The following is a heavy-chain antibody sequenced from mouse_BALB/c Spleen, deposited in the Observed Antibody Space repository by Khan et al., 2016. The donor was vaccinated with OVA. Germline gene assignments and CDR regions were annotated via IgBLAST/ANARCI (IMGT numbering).Heavy chain of an antibody. CDR1: GYTFTDFY. CDR3: ARRNYFGYTFAY. CDR2: ISPGSGDT. D-gene: IGHD1-2*01. V-gene: IGHV1-77*01. J-gene: IGHJ3*01. Sequence: VELVESGAELARPGASVKLSCKASGYTFTDFYINWVKQRTGQGLEWIGEISPGSGDTFYNERFKDKATLTADKSSNTAYMQLRSLTSEASAVYFGARRNYFGYTFAYWGQGTLVTVSA.